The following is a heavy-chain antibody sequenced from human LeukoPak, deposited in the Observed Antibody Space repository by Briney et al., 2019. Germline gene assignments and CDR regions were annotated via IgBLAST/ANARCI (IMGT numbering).Heavy chain of an antibody. J-gene: IGHJ1*01. D-gene: IGHD3-22*01. V-gene: IGHV3-7*01. Sequence: GGALGLSCAAPGFTLSCFWVSWGRQAPGEGVGLGGHIKQDGSEKYYVDSVKGRFTISRDNAKNSLYLQMNSLRAEDTAVYYCARDGVVSPWPEYFQHWGQGTLVTVSS. CDR3: ARDGVVSPWPEYFQH. CDR2: IKQDGSEK. CDR1: GFTLSCFW.